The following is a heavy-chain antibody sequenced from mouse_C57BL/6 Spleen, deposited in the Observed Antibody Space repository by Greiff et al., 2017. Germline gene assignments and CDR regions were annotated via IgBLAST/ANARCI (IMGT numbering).Heavy chain of an antibody. CDR1: GYSITSGYY. CDR3: ARDQGGSWFAY. V-gene: IGHV3-6*01. Sequence: EVQLVESGPGLVKPSQSLTLTCSVTGYSITSGYYWNWIRQFPGNKLEWMGYISYDGSNNYNPSLKNRISITRDTSKNQFFLKLNSMTTEDTATYYCARDQGGSWFAYWGQGTLVTVSA. D-gene: IGHD3-2*02. CDR2: ISYDGSN. J-gene: IGHJ3*01.